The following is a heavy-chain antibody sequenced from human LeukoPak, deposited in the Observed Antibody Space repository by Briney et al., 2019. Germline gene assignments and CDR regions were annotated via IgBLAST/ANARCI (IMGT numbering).Heavy chain of an antibody. CDR2: IGTSGIST. CDR1: GXTFSTYA. V-gene: IGHV3-64D*09. Sequence: GGSLRLSCSASGXTFSTYAIHWVRQAPGKGLQSVSSIGTSGISTYYADSVTGSFTISRDNSTNSLYLQMSNLRPEDTAVYYCVKGQEVVYAPTFDYWGQGILVTVSS. D-gene: IGHD2-8*02. J-gene: IGHJ4*02. CDR3: VKGQEVVYAPTFDY.